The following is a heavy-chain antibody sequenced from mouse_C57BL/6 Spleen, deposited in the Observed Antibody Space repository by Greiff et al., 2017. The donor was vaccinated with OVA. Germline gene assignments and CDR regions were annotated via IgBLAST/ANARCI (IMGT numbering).Heavy chain of an antibody. D-gene: IGHD2-1*01. V-gene: IGHV1-55*01. CDR3: ARRGYYGNYDAMDY. Sequence: VKLVESGAELVKPGASVKMSCKASGYTFTSYWITWVKQRPGQGLEWIGDIYPGSGSTNYNEKFKSKATLTVDTSSSTAYMQLSSLTSEDSAVYYCARRGYYGNYDAMDYWGQGTSVTVSS. J-gene: IGHJ4*01. CDR2: IYPGSGST. CDR1: GYTFTSYW.